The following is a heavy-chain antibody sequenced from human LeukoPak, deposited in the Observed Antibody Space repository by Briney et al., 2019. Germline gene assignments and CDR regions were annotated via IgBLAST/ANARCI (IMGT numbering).Heavy chain of an antibody. CDR2: IIPILGIA. J-gene: IGHJ6*02. CDR1: GGTFSSYA. Sequence: SVKVSCKASGGTFSSYAVSWVRQAPGQGLEWMGRIIPILGIANYAQKFQGRVTITADKSTSTAYMELSSLRSEDTAVYYCARDFLGGYGAAYYYYYGMDVWGQGTTVTVSS. CDR3: ARDFLGGYGAAYYYYYGMDV. D-gene: IGHD5-18*01. V-gene: IGHV1-69*04.